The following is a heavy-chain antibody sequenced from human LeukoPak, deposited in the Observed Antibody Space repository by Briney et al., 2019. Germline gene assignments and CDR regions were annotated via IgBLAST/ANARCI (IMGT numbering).Heavy chain of an antibody. V-gene: IGHV4-34*01. D-gene: IGHD1-26*01. CDR3: ARRIVGATNYYYYYYMDV. CDR1: GGSFSGYY. Sequence: SETLSLTCAVYGGSFSGYYWSWIRQPPGKGLEWIGEINHSGSTNYNPSLKSRVTISVDTSKNQFSLKLSSVTAADTAVYYCARRIVGATNYYYYYYMDVWGKGTTVTVSS. CDR2: INHSGST. J-gene: IGHJ6*03.